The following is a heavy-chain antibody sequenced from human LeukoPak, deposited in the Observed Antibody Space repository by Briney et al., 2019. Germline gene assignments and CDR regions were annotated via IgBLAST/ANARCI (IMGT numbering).Heavy chain of an antibody. CDR3: ARNRIPTSITPDS. D-gene: IGHD1-20*01. J-gene: IGHJ5*01. Sequence: GGSLRLSCAASGFSFNTYGMHWVRQAPDKGLEWVAVIPFDASNKYYADSVRGRFTISRDNSKNTLYLQMNGLRPEDTAVYYCARNRIPTSITPDSWGQGTLVTVSS. CDR1: GFSFNTYG. V-gene: IGHV3-30*03. CDR2: IPFDASNK.